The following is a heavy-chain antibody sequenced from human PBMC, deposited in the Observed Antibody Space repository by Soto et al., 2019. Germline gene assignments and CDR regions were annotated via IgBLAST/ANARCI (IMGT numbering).Heavy chain of an antibody. D-gene: IGHD2-15*01. CDR2: ISSSGSTI. Sequence: QVQLVESGGGLVTPGGSLRLSCEASGFTFSDYYMTWIRQAPGKGLEWVSYISSSGSTIFYGDSVKGRITMSRDNGKKSLYLQMISLRAEDTAVYYCARVFKSGGSLDYWGQGTLVIVSS. CDR3: ARVFKSGGSLDY. V-gene: IGHV3-11*01. J-gene: IGHJ4*02. CDR1: GFTFSDYY.